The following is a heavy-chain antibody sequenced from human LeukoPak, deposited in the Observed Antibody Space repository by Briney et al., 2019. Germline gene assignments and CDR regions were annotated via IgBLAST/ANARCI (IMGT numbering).Heavy chain of an antibody. D-gene: IGHD5-18*01. CDR3: ARGRRNTAMVYFFDY. J-gene: IGHJ4*02. CDR1: GFTFSSYS. CDR2: ISYDAIHK. Sequence: EGSLRLSCAASGFTFSSYSMHWVRQAPGKGLEWVAVISYDAIHKYYADSVKGRFTISRDNSKNTLYLQINSLRAEDTAVYFCARGRRNTAMVYFFDYWGQGTLVTVSS. V-gene: IGHV3-30-3*01.